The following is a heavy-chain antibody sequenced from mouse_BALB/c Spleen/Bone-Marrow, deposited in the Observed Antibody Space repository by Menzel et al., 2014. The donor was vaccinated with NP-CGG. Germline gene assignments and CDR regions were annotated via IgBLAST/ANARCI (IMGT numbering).Heavy chain of an antibody. Sequence: QVQLQQPGADLVKPGASVKLSCKASGYTFNNSWMHWVKQRPGQGLEWIGEIDPSDSYTNYNPKFKGKATLTVDKSSSTACMQLSSLTSEDSAVYGCARGLYGDSVYWGQGTTLTVSS. D-gene: IGHD2-13*01. V-gene: IGHV1-69*02. CDR2: IDPSDSYT. CDR3: ARGLYGDSVY. CDR1: GYTFNNSW. J-gene: IGHJ2*01.